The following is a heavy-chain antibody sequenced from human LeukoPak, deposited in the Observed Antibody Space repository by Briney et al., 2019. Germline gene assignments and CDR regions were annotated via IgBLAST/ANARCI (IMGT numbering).Heavy chain of an antibody. J-gene: IGHJ4*02. V-gene: IGHV4-38-2*02. CDR2: IYHSGIT. CDR1: GYSISSGYY. D-gene: IGHD3-10*02. Sequence: SETLSLTCIVSGYSISSGYYWGWIRQPPGKGLEWIGNIYHSGITYYNLYNPSLKSRVIISVDTSKNHFSLKLSSVTAADTAVYFCATLLSSSYYFDYWGQGTLVTVSS. CDR3: ATLLSSSYYFDY.